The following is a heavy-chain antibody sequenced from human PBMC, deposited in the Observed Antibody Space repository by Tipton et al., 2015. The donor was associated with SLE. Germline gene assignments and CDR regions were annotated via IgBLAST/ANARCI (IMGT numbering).Heavy chain of an antibody. CDR2: IYSSGSA. D-gene: IGHD2-2*01. Sequence: LSLTCNVSGASISSYYWSWIRQPAGKGLEWIGRIYSSGSANYNPSLRSRVTISVDTSKNQFSLILSSVTAADTAVYYCARVVVECTSISCYNFDSWGQGTLVTVSS. CDR1: GASISSYY. V-gene: IGHV4-4*07. CDR3: ARVVVECTSISCYNFDS. J-gene: IGHJ4*02.